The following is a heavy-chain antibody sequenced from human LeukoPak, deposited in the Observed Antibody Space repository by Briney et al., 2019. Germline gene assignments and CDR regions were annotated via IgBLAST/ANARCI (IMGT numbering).Heavy chain of an antibody. J-gene: IGHJ6*04. CDR3: ARDLDATVTMKGMDV. CDR1: GGSFSGYY. Sequence: SETLSLTCAVYGGSFSGYYWSWIRQPPGKGLEWIGEINHAGSTNCNPSLKSRVTISVDTPKNQFSLRLTSVTAADTAVYYCARDLDATVTMKGMDVWGKGTTVTVSS. D-gene: IGHD4-17*01. CDR2: INHAGST. V-gene: IGHV4-34*01.